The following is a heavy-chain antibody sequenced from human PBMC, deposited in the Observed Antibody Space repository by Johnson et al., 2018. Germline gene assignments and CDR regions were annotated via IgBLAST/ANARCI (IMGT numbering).Heavy chain of an antibody. V-gene: IGHV3-13*01. D-gene: IGHD5-18*01. Sequence: VQLQESGGGLVQPGGSLRLSCAASGFTFSTYDMHWVRQVTGKGLEWVSAIGSTGDTYYSDSVKGRFTISREIAKNSFYLQMNSLRAGDTAVYYCAREQLWGHEACDIWGQVTMVTVSS. CDR1: GFTFSTYD. J-gene: IGHJ3*02. CDR3: AREQLWGHEACDI. CDR2: IGSTGDT.